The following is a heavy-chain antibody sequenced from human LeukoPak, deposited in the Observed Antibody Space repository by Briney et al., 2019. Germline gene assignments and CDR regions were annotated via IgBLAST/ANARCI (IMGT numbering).Heavy chain of an antibody. D-gene: IGHD3-3*01. CDR3: ARPTWSGYDYYYYGMDV. J-gene: IGHJ6*02. V-gene: IGHV1-69*04. CDR1: GGTFSSYA. Sequence: SVKVSCKASGGTFSSYAISWVRQAPGQGLEWMGRIISIFGIANYAQKFQGRVTITADKSTSTAYMELSSLRSEDTAVYYCARPTWSGYDYYYYGMDVWGQGTTVTVSS. CDR2: IISIFGIA.